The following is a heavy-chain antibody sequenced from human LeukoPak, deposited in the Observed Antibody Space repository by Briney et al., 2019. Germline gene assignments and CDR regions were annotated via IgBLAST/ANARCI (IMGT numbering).Heavy chain of an antibody. J-gene: IGHJ5*02. Sequence: ASVKVSCKASGYTFTGYYMHWVRQAPGQGLEWMGRINPNSGGTNYAQKFQGRVAMTRDTSISTAYMELSRLRSDDTAVYYCARVLGYCSGGNCYWFDPWGQGTLVTVSS. D-gene: IGHD2-15*01. V-gene: IGHV1-2*06. CDR3: ARVLGYCSGGNCYWFDP. CDR1: GYTFTGYY. CDR2: INPNSGGT.